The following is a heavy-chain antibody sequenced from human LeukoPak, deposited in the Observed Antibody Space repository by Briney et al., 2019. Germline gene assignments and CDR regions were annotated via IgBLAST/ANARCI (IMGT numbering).Heavy chain of an antibody. J-gene: IGHJ3*02. CDR1: GGSTITHY. CDR2: IYYSGST. CDR3: ARVGFTRGHYNPRDAFDI. D-gene: IGHD3-22*01. V-gene: IGHV4-59*11. Sequence: SETLSLTCSVSGGSTITHYWSWIRQTPGKGLEWIGYIYYSGSTNYNPSLKSRVTMSIDTSKNQFSLRLISVTAADTAVYFCARVGFTRGHYNPRDAFDIWGQGTMVTVSS.